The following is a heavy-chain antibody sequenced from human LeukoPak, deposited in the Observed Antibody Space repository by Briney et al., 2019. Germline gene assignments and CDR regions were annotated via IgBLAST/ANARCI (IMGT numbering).Heavy chain of an antibody. CDR2: IYYSGST. V-gene: IGHV4-39*01. J-gene: IGHJ2*01. CDR3: ARHGSYDCSGYYQTIDWYFDL. D-gene: IGHD3-22*01. Sequence: WVRQPPGKGLEWIGSIYYSGSTYYNPSLKSRVTISVDTSKNQFSLKLSSVTAADTAVYYCARHGSYDCSGYYQTIDWYFDLWGRGTLVTVSS.